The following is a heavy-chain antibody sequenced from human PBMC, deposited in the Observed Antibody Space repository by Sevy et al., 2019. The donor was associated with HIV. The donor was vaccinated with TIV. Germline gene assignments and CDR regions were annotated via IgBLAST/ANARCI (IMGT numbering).Heavy chain of an antibody. J-gene: IGHJ4*02. D-gene: IGHD2-21*02. CDR1: GYPFSSYG. V-gene: IGHV1-18*01. CDR3: ARDRGGYGGNSIDY. CDR2: ISADSGNS. Sequence: ASVKVSCKASGYPFSSYGISWVRQAPGQGLEWMGWISADSGNSNYAQNLQGRVTMTTDTSTSTAYMELRSLRFDDTAVYYCARDRGGYGGNSIDYWGQGTLVTVS.